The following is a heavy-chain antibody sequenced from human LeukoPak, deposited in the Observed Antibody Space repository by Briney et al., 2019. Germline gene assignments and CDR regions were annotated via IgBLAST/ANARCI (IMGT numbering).Heavy chain of an antibody. V-gene: IGHV4-59*08. D-gene: IGHD6-13*01. CDR2: SYYSGGT. Sequence: PSETLSLTCTVSGGSISVYYWSWIRQPPGKGLEWIGYSYYSGGTNYNPSLKRRVTISVDTSKNQFSLRLTSVTAADTAVYFCARSSSWDPFEYWGQGTLVTVSS. CDR3: ARSSSWDPFEY. J-gene: IGHJ4*02. CDR1: GGSISVYY.